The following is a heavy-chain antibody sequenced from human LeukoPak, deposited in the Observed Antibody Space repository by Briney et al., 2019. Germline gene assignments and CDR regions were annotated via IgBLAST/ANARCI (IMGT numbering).Heavy chain of an antibody. CDR3: ARRAGYDYGQIDH. CDR1: GGSFSGYY. D-gene: IGHD5-18*01. J-gene: IGHJ4*02. Sequence: SETLSLTCAVYGGSFSGYYWSWVRQPPGKGLEWIGEINDSGSTNYNPSLKSRVTISVDTSNNRVSLKVDSVTAADTAVYYCARRAGYDYGQIDHWGRGTLVTVSS. CDR2: INDSGST. V-gene: IGHV4-34*01.